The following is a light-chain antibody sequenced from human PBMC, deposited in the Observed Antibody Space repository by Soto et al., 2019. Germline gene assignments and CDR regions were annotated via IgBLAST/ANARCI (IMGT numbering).Light chain of an antibody. CDR3: QQCNNWPRT. Sequence: EIVMTQSPATLSVSPGERATLSCRASQSVSSYLAWYQQKPGQAPRLLIYGASTRATGIPARISGSGSGTEFTLTISSLQSEDFAVYYCQQCNNWPRTFGQGTKVDIK. J-gene: IGKJ1*01. V-gene: IGKV3-15*01. CDR2: GAS. CDR1: QSVSSY.